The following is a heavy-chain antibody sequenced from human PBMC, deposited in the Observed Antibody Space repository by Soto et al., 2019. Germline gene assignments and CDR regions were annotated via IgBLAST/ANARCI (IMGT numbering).Heavy chain of an antibody. Sequence: PGGSLRLSCSASGFTFSSYAMHWVRQAPGKGLEYVSGISSNGGNTYYADSVKGRLTISRDNSKNTLYLQMSSLKAEDTALYYCVNGAFYDSEVRTFDIRGQGTMVTVSS. J-gene: IGHJ3*02. D-gene: IGHD3-22*01. CDR1: GFTFSSYA. CDR3: VNGAFYDSEVRTFDI. V-gene: IGHV3-64D*06. CDR2: ISSNGGNT.